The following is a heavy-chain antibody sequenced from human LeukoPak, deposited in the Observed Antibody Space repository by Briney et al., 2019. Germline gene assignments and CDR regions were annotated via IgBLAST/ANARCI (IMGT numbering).Heavy chain of an antibody. V-gene: IGHV1-2*02. CDR3: AREAIYGNYYDSSGHFNWFDP. D-gene: IGHD3-22*01. J-gene: IGHJ5*02. CDR1: GYTFTGYY. CDR2: MNPKSGGT. Sequence: GASVKVSCKASGYTFTGYYMHWVRQAPGQGLEWMGWMNPKSGGTKYAQKFQGRVTMTRDTSISTAYMEMTRLRSDDTAVYYCAREAIYGNYYDSSGHFNWFDPWGQGTLVTVSS.